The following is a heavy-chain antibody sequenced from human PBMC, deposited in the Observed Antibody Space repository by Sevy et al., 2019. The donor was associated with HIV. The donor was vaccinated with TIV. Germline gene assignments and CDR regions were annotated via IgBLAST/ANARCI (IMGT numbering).Heavy chain of an antibody. CDR1: GFTFSRYG. CDR2: ISYDGSNK. Sequence: GGSLRLSCSASGFTFSRYGMHWVRQAPGKGLEWVAVISYDGSNKYYADSMKGRFTISRDNSKNTLYLQMNSLRIEDTAVYYCAKIMRGGSYGSGTELWGQGTLVTVSS. CDR3: AKIMRGGSYGSGTEL. D-gene: IGHD3-10*01. J-gene: IGHJ4*02. V-gene: IGHV3-30*18.